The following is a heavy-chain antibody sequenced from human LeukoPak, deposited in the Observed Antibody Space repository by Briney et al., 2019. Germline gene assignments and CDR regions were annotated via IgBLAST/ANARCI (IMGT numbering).Heavy chain of an antibody. D-gene: IGHD1-26*01. CDR3: AKDVIVGATDYFDY. V-gene: IGHV3-30*04. J-gene: IGHJ4*02. CDR2: ISYDGSNK. Sequence: GTSLRLSCAASGFTFTSYTIHWVRQAPGKGLEWVAVISYDGSNKYYADSVKGRFTISRDNSKNTLYLQMNSLRAEDTAVYYCAKDVIVGATDYFDYWGQGTLVTVSS. CDR1: GFTFTSYT.